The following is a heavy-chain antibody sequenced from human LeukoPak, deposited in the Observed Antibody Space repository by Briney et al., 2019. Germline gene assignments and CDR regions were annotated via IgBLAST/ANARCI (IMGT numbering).Heavy chain of an antibody. CDR2: ISSSSSYI. Sequence: GGSLRLSCAASGFTFSSYSMNWVRQAPGKGLEWVSSISSSSSYIYYADSVKGRFTISRDNAKNSLYLQTNSLRAEATAVYYCARDCWDYGSGSYCGIDYWGQGTLVTVSS. J-gene: IGHJ4*02. CDR3: ARDCWDYGSGSYCGIDY. V-gene: IGHV3-21*01. D-gene: IGHD3-10*01. CDR1: GFTFSSYS.